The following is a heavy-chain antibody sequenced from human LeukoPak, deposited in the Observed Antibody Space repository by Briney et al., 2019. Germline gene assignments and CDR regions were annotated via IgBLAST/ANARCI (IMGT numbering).Heavy chain of an antibody. D-gene: IGHD6-19*01. CDR1: GFTFSSYA. V-gene: IGHV3-7*01. CDR3: ARESIAVDATDWFDP. Sequence: GGSLRLSCAASGFTFSSYAMSWVRQAPGKGLEWVANIKQDGSEKYYVDSVKGRFTISRDNAKNSLYLQMNSLRAEDTAVYYCARESIAVDATDWFDPWGQGTLVTFSS. CDR2: IKQDGSEK. J-gene: IGHJ5*02.